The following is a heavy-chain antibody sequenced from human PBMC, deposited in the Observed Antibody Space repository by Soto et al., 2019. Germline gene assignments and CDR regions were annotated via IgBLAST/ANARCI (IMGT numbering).Heavy chain of an antibody. CDR2: INHSGST. Sequence: SETPSIGCAVYGGSFNGYYWSWILQPLGKGLEWIGEINHSGSTNYNPSLKSRVTISVDTSKNQFSLKLSSVTAADTAVYYCARDPSSNYNFDYWGQGTLVTVSS. D-gene: IGHD4-4*01. CDR3: ARDPSSNYNFDY. CDR1: GGSFNGYY. V-gene: IGHV4-34*01. J-gene: IGHJ4*02.